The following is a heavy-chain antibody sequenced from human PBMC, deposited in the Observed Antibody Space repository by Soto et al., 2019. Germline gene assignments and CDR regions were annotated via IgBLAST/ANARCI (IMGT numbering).Heavy chain of an antibody. CDR2: ISYDGSNK. D-gene: IGHD5-12*01. CDR1: VFTFSTYA. V-gene: IGHV3-30*18. J-gene: IGHJ4*02. Sequence: PRGSLRLCCAASVFTFSTYAMHWVRQAPGKGLEWVAAISYDGSNKYYADAVKGRFTISRDNSKNTLYLQMNSLRPEDTAVYFCAKELYSGADYWGQGTLVTVSS. CDR3: AKELYSGADY.